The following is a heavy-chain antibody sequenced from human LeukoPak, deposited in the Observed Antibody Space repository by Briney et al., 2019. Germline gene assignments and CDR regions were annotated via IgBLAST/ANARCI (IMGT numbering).Heavy chain of an antibody. CDR1: GFTFSSYA. V-gene: IGHV3-7*01. J-gene: IGHJ6*02. D-gene: IGHD3-10*01. Sequence: PGGSLRLSCAASGFTFSSYAMSWVRQAPGKGLEWVANIKQDGSEKYYVDSVKGRFTISRDNAKNSLYLQMNSLRAEDTAVYYCARDSASYYNPYYYYYYGMDVWGQGTTVTVSS. CDR2: IKQDGSEK. CDR3: ARDSASYYNPYYYYYYGMDV.